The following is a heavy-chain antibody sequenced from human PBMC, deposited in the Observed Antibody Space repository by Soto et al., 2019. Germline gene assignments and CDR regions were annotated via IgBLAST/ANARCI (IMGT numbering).Heavy chain of an antibody. CDR1: GFTLSSYT. D-gene: IGHD2-15*01. CDR2: ISGSSSTI. CDR3: ARDHCSGGSCYGFFQH. V-gene: IGHV3-48*01. J-gene: IGHJ1*01. Sequence: EVQLVESGGGLVQPGGSLRLSCAASGFTLSSYTMNWVRQAPGKGLEWVSYISGSSSTIYYADSVKGRFTISRDNAKNSLHLQMNSLRAEDTAMYYCARDHCSGGSCYGFFQHWGQGTLVTVSS.